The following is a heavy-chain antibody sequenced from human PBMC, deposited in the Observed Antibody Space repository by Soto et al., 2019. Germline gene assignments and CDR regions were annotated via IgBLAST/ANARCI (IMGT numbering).Heavy chain of an antibody. D-gene: IGHD3-10*01. CDR3: ARGFHYGSGDKGMDV. V-gene: IGHV4-34*01. CDR2: INHSGST. CDR1: GESFSGYF. J-gene: IGHJ6*02. Sequence: QVQLQQWGAGRLKPSETLSLTCAVYGESFSGYFWSWIRQPPGKGLEWIGEINHSGSTNYNPSLKSRVTTSVDTSKNQFSLKLNSVTAADTAVYYCARGFHYGSGDKGMDVWGQGTTVTVSS.